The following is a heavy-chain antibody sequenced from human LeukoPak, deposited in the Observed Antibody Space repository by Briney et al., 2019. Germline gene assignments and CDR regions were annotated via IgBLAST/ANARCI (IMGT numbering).Heavy chain of an antibody. V-gene: IGHV4-34*01. J-gene: IGHJ4*02. CDR3: ARGSWNYVSY. Sequence: ASETLSLTCAVYGGSFSGYYWSWIRQPPGKGLEWIGEINHSGSTNYNPSLKSRVTISVDTSKNQFSLKLSSVTAADTAVYHCARGSWNYVSYWGQGTLVTVSS. CDR1: GGSFSGYY. CDR2: INHSGST. D-gene: IGHD1-7*01.